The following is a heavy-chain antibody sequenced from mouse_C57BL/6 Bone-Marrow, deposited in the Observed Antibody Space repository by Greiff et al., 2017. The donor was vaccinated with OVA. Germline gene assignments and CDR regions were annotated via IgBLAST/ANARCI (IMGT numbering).Heavy chain of an antibody. D-gene: IGHD5-1*01. V-gene: IGHV1-53*01. CDR3: ARSRVPYWYFDV. CDR1: GYTFTSYW. J-gene: IGHJ1*03. Sequence: VQLQQPGTELVKPGASVKLSCKASGYTFTSYWMHWVKQRPRQGLEWIGNINPSNGGTNYNEKFKSKATLTVDKSSSTAYMQLSSLTSEDSAVYYCARSRVPYWYFDVWGTGTTVTVSS. CDR2: INPSNGGT.